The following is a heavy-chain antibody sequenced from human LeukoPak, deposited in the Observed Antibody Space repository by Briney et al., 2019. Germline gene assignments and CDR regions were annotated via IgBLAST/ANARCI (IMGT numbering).Heavy chain of an antibody. D-gene: IGHD6-6*01. V-gene: IGHV3-74*01. CDR1: GFTFSSYW. CDR3: AKWKYSNSGIDDY. J-gene: IGHJ4*02. Sequence: TGGSLRLSCAASGFTFSSYWMHWVRQALGKGLVWVSRINSDGSSTSYADSVKGRFTISRDNSKNMLYLQMNSLRAEDTAVYYCAKWKYSNSGIDDYWGQGTLVTVSS. CDR2: INSDGSST.